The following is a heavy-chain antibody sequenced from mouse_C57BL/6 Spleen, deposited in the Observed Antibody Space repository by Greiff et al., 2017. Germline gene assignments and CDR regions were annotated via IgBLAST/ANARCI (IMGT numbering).Heavy chain of an antibody. J-gene: IGHJ1*03. CDR1: GYTFTSYW. Sequence: QVQLKQPGAELVKPGASVKVSCKASGYTFTSYWMHWVKQRPGQGLEWIGRIHPSDSDTNYNQKFKGKATLTVDKSSSTAYMQLSSLTSEDSAVYYCATGDYHWYFDVWGTGTTVTVSS. D-gene: IGHD2-4*01. CDR2: IHPSDSDT. CDR3: ATGDYHWYFDV. V-gene: IGHV1-74*01.